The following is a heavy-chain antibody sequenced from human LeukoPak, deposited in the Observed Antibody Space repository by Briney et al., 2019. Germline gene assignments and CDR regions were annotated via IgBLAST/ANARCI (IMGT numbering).Heavy chain of an antibody. J-gene: IGHJ4*02. CDR1: GFTFSNYA. D-gene: IGHD3-10*01. CDR2: ISGSGGST. Sequence: GSLILSCAASGFTFSNYAMSWVRQAPGRGLEWVSAISGSGGSTYYADSVKGRFTISRDKSKNTRYLQMNSLRAEATAVYYCARVPMVRGVIITGFAYWGQGTLVTVYS. V-gene: IGHV3-23*01. CDR3: ARVPMVRGVIITGFAY.